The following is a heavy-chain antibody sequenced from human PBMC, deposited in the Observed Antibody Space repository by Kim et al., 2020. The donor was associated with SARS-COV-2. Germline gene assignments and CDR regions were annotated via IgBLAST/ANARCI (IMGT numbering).Heavy chain of an antibody. D-gene: IGHD3-22*01. J-gene: IGHJ6*02. V-gene: IGHV4-4*07. CDR3: ARGIGYDSLNYYYGMDV. CDR1: GGSISSYY. Sequence: SETLSLTCTVSGGSISSYYWSWIRQPAGKGLEWIGRIYTSGSTNYNPSLKSRVTMSVDTSKNQFSLKLSSVTAADTAVYYCARGIGYDSLNYYYGMDVWGQGTTVTVSS. CDR2: IYTSGST.